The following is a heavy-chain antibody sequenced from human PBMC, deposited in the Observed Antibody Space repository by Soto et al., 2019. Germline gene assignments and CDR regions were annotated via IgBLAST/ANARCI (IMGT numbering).Heavy chain of an antibody. CDR1: GFTFSSYA. J-gene: IGHJ6*02. V-gene: IGHV3-23*01. D-gene: IGHD2-2*02. CDR2: ISGSGGST. Sequence: GGSLRLSCAASGFTFSSYAMSWVRQAPGKGLEWVSAISGSGGSTYYADSVKGRFTISRDNSKNTPYLQMNSLRAEDTAVYYCAKPGRSEDIVVVPAAIRYYYYGMDVWGQGTTVTVSS. CDR3: AKPGRSEDIVVVPAAIRYYYYGMDV.